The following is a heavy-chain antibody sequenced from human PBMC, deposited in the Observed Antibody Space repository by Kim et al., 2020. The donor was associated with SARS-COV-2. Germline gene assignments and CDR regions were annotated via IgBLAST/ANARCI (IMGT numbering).Heavy chain of an antibody. CDR2: ISYDGSNK. V-gene: IGHV3-30*04. D-gene: IGHD3-22*01. CDR1: GFTFSSYA. CDR3: ARSSGYSFDAFDI. Sequence: GGSLRLSCAASGFTFSSYAMHWVRQAPGKGLEWVAVISYDGSNKYYADSVKGRFTISRDNSKNTLYLQMNSLRAEDTAVYYCARSSGYSFDAFDIWGQGTIVTVSS. J-gene: IGHJ3*02.